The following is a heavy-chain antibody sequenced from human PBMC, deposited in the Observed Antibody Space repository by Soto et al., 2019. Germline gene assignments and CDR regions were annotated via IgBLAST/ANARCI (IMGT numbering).Heavy chain of an antibody. Sequence: QLQLVQSGAEVKKPGSSVKVSCKASGGTFSRNAISWVRQAPGQGTEWMGGSGPIFGTPNYEQKFRGRVSITADNSTNSVNMELNSLTSEDTATYYCAREMASGYSRTWFDPWGQGTLVTVSS. CDR2: SGPIFGTP. V-gene: IGHV1-69*06. CDR1: GGTFSRNA. J-gene: IGHJ5*02. CDR3: AREMASGYSRTWFDP. D-gene: IGHD2-21*01.